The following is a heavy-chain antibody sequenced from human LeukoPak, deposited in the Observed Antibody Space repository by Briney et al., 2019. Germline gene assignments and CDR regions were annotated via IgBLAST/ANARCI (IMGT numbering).Heavy chain of an antibody. CDR2: INSDGSST. CDR1: GFTFSSYW. J-gene: IGHJ4*02. D-gene: IGHD4-17*01. CDR3: AKDIGRYGDYGYFDY. Sequence: GGSLRLSCAASGFTFSSYWMHWVRHAPGKGLVWVSRINSDGSSTSYADSVKGRFTISRDNAKNSLYLQMNSLRAEDTALYYCAKDIGRYGDYGYFDYWGQGTLVTVSS. V-gene: IGHV3-74*01.